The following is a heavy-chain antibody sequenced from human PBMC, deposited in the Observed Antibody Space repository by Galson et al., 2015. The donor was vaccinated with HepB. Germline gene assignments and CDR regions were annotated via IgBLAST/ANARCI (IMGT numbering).Heavy chain of an antibody. Sequence: SLRLSCAASGFAFNSYVMHWVRQAPGKGLDWVALISYDGTKKYYADSVRGRFTISRDNSRNTLYLQANTLRADDTAVYYCASGTLFDYAWGSSLDFWGQGTLVTVSS. J-gene: IGHJ4*02. D-gene: IGHD3-16*01. CDR2: ISYDGTKK. V-gene: IGHV3-30*04. CDR1: GFAFNSYV. CDR3: ASGTLFDYAWGSSLDF.